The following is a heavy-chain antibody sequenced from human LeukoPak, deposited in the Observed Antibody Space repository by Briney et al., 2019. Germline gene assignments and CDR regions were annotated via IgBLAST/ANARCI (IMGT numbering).Heavy chain of an antibody. D-gene: IGHD3-3*02. Sequence: SETLSLTCAVYGGSFSGYYWSWIRQPPGKGLEWIGEINHSGSTNYNPSLKSRVTISVDTSKNQFSLKLSSVTAADTAVYYCARGRSRIFGVVIKPDPRFDYWGQGTLVTVSS. V-gene: IGHV4-34*01. J-gene: IGHJ4*02. CDR2: INHSGST. CDR3: ARGRSRIFGVVIKPDPRFDY. CDR1: GGSFSGYY.